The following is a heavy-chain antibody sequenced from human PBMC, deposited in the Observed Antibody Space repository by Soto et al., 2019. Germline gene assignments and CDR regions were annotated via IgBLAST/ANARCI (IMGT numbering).Heavy chain of an antibody. J-gene: IGHJ4*02. CDR3: ARQIYDSDTGPNFQYYFDS. D-gene: IGHD3-22*01. V-gene: IGHV5-10-1*01. CDR1: GYSFAGYW. Sequence: PGESLKISCMGSGYSFAGYWITWVRQKPGKVLEWMGRIDPSDSQTYYSPSFRGHVTISVTKSITTVFLQWSSLSASDTAMYYCARQIYDSDTGPNFQYYFDSWGQATPVTVSS. CDR2: IDPSDSQT.